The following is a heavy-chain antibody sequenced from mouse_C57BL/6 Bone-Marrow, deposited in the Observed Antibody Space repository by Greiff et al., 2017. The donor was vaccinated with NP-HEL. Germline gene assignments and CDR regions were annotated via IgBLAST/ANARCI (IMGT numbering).Heavy chain of an antibody. D-gene: IGHD1-1*01. Sequence: VQLQQSGAELVRPGASVTLSCKASGYTFTDYEMHWVKQTPVHGLEWIGAIDPETGGTAYNQKFKGKAILTADKSSSTAYMELRSLTSEDSAVYYCTNGSSYNYYAMDYWGQGTSVTVSS. CDR1: GYTFTDYE. J-gene: IGHJ4*01. V-gene: IGHV1-15*01. CDR2: IDPETGGT. CDR3: TNGSSYNYYAMDY.